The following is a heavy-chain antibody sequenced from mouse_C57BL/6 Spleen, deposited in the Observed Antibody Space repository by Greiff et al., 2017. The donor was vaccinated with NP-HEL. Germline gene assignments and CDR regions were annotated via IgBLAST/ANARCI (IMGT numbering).Heavy chain of an antibody. D-gene: IGHD3-2*02. CDR1: GYSFTDYN. J-gene: IGHJ3*01. V-gene: IGHV1-39*01. CDR3: ARETAQATEWFAY. Sequence: EVQLQPSGPELVKPGASVKISCKASGYSFTDYNMNWVKQSNGKRLEWIGVINPNYGTTSYNQKFKGKATLTVDQSSSTAYMQLNSLTSEDSAVYYCARETAQATEWFAYWGQGTLVTVSA. CDR2: INPNYGTT.